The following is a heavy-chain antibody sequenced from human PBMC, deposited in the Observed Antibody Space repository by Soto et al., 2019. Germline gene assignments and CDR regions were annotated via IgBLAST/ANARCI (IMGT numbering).Heavy chain of an antibody. V-gene: IGHV4-34*01. CDR2: INHSGST. D-gene: IGHD3-10*01. J-gene: IGHJ6*02. Sequence: ETLSLTCAVYGGSYSGYYWSWIRQPPGKGLEWIGEINHSGSTNYNPSLKIRVTISVDTSKNQFSLNLSSVTAADTAVYYCARGAFYGSGRRTKYGMDVWGQGTTVTVSS. CDR1: GGSYSGYY. CDR3: ARGAFYGSGRRTKYGMDV.